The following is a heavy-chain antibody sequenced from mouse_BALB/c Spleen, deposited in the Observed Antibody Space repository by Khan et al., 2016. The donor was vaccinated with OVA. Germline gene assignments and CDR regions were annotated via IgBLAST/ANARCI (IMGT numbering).Heavy chain of an antibody. V-gene: IGHV1S137*01. Sequence: QVQLQQPGPELVRPGVSVKISCKGSGYTFTDYAMHWVKQSHAKSLEWIGVISTYYGHTDYNQKFKGKATMTVDKSSSTAYMQLARLTSEESAIYYCGRGGRFAYWGQGTLVTVSA. CDR1: GYTFTDYA. D-gene: IGHD3-3*01. J-gene: IGHJ3*01. CDR2: ISTYYGHT. CDR3: GRGGRFAY.